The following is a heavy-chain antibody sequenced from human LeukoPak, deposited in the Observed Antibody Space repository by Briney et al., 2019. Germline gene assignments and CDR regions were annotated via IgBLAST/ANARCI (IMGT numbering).Heavy chain of an antibody. CDR2: IYYSGST. V-gene: IGHV4-59*08. Sequence: SETLSLTCTVSGGSISSYFWTWLRQPPGKGLEWIGYIYYSGSTNYNPSLKSRVTISLDTSKNHFSLKLNSVTAADTAVYYCARLGENWEDRHFDYWGQGTLVTVSS. J-gene: IGHJ4*02. CDR1: GGSISSYF. CDR3: ARLGENWEDRHFDY. D-gene: IGHD7-27*01.